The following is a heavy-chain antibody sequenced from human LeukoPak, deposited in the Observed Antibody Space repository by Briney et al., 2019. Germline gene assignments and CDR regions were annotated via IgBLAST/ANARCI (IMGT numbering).Heavy chain of an antibody. D-gene: IGHD3-22*01. CDR3: ARAPSEIGGYYPEYFRH. V-gene: IGHV3-74*01. CDR2: IKSDGST. Sequence: GGSLRLSCAASGFTFSNFAMSWVRQAPGKGLVWVSRIKSDGSTNYADSVKGRFTISRDNAKNTVSLQMNSLRAEDTGVYYCARAPSEIGGYYPEYFRHWGQGTLVTVSS. CDR1: GFTFSNFA. J-gene: IGHJ1*01.